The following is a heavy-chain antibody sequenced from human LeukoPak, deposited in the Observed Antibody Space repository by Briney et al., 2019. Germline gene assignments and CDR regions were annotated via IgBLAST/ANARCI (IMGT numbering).Heavy chain of an antibody. CDR3: ARGYYDFWSGYSYFDY. CDR1: GFTFSSYW. V-gene: IGHV3-74*01. Sequence: GGSLRLSCAASGFTFSSYWMHWVRQAPGKWLVWVSRINSDGSSTSYADSVKGRFTISRDNAKNTLYLQMNSLRAEDTAVYYCARGYYDFWSGYSYFDYWGQGTLVTVSS. D-gene: IGHD3-3*01. CDR2: INSDGSST. J-gene: IGHJ4*02.